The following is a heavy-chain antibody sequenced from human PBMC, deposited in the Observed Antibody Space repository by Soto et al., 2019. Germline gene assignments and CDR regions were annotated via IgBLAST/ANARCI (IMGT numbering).Heavy chain of an antibody. CDR2: IFPGDSDT. J-gene: IGHJ4*02. Sequence: GESLKISCQTSGYSFTNYWIGWVRQLPGKGPEYMGVIFPGDSDTKYSPPFQGQVTISVDKSINTAYLQWSSLKASDTAMYYCARRDFDSSGYSQAFDFWGQGTSVTVSS. V-gene: IGHV5-51*01. CDR3: ARRDFDSSGYSQAFDF. CDR1: GYSFTNYW. D-gene: IGHD3-22*01.